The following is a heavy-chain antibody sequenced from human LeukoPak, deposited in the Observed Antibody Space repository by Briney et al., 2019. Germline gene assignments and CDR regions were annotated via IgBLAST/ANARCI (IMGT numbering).Heavy chain of an antibody. D-gene: IGHD1-14*01. CDR2: ISHIGST. CDR1: GASITGHY. J-gene: IGHJ3*02. CDR3: ARDRISINALDM. Sequence: SETLSLTCTVSGASITGHYLTWIRQPPGNGLEWIGYISHIGSTNYNPSLKSRVTISVDTSKNQFSLKLTSVAAADTALYYCARDRISINALDMWGQGTMVTVSS. V-gene: IGHV4-59*11.